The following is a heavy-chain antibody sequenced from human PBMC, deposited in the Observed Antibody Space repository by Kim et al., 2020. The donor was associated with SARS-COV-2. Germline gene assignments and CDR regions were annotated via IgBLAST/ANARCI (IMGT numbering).Heavy chain of an antibody. V-gene: IGHV3-74*01. Sequence: IYADSVKGRFTISRDNAKNTLYLQMNSLRAEDTAVYYCARDTDGTCLLDQWGQGTLVTVSS. J-gene: IGHJ5*02. D-gene: IGHD2-15*01. CDR3: ARDTDGTCLLDQ.